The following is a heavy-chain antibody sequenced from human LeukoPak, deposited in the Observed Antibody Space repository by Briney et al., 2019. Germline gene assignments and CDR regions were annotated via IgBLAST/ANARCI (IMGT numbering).Heavy chain of an antibody. CDR3: ARPLGSGWFGPFDS. J-gene: IGHJ4*02. Sequence: PGXSLRLSCAASGFTFSAFAINWVRQAPGKALEWVSAVSGSGTNSYYADSVKGRFTISRDNAKNTPYLQMNSLRAEDTAVYYCARPLGSGWFGPFDSWGQGTLVTVSS. V-gene: IGHV3-23*01. CDR2: VSGSGTNS. D-gene: IGHD6-19*01. CDR1: GFTFSAFA.